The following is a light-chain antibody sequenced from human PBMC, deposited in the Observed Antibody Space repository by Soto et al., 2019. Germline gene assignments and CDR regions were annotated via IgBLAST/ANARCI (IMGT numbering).Light chain of an antibody. CDR1: SNDIGGYNY. J-gene: IGLJ2*01. V-gene: IGLV2-14*03. CDR3: SSYTPSTIL. CDR2: DVS. Sequence: QSVLTQPASVSGSPGQSITISCTGTSNDIGGYNYVSWYQHHPGRAPKLMIYDVSNRPPGVSSRFSGSRSGNTASLTISGLQADDEADYYCSSYTPSTILFGGGTKFT.